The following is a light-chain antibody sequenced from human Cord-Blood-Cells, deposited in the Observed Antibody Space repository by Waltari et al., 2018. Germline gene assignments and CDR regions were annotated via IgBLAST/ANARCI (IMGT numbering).Light chain of an antibody. CDR3: LKYISAPFT. J-gene: IGKJ3*01. Sequence: IQMTQSPSSLSASVGDRVTITCRASQGISNYLAWYQQKPGQVPKLLIYAASTLQSGVPYRFSGSGSGTDFTLTISSLQPEDVATYYCLKYISAPFTFGPGTKVDIK. V-gene: IGKV1-27*01. CDR2: AAS. CDR1: QGISNY.